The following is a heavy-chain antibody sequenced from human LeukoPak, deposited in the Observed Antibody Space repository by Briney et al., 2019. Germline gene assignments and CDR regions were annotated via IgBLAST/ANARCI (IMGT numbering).Heavy chain of an antibody. CDR3: ARDRGSGSPYYFDY. D-gene: IGHD3-10*01. CDR1: GVSISSSSYY. CDR2: IYYSGST. Sequence: SETLSLTCNVSGVSISSSSYYWGWIRQPPGKGLEWIGYIYYSGSTNYNPSLKSRVTISVDTSKNQFSLTLSSVTAADTAVYYCARDRGSGSPYYFDYWGRGTLVTVSS. V-gene: IGHV4-61*01. J-gene: IGHJ4*02.